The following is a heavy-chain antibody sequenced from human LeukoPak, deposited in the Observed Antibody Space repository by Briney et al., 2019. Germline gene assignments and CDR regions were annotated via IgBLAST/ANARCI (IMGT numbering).Heavy chain of an antibody. CDR3: ARDQGYGLNYYYYYGMDV. CDR1: GGSISSYY. D-gene: IGHD5-12*01. Sequence: SETLSLTCTVSGGSISSYYWSWIRQPAGKGLEWIGRIYTSGNTNYNPSLKSRVTMSVDTSKNQFSLKLSSVTAADTAVYYCARDQGYGLNYYYYYGMDVWGQGTTVTVS. V-gene: IGHV4-4*07. J-gene: IGHJ6*02. CDR2: IYTSGNT.